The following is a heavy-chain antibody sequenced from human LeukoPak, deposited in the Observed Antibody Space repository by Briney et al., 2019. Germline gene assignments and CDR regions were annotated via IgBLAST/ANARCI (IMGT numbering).Heavy chain of an antibody. Sequence: GGSLRLSCAASGFPFSPDWMSWVRQAPGKGLEWVAMIKKSGSETHYVDSVKGRFTVSRDSARNSLYLQMSSLKADDTAVYYCASLDTAAIRTGGYWGQGTLVTVSS. CDR3: ASLDTAAIRTGGY. CDR1: GFPFSPDW. J-gene: IGHJ4*02. V-gene: IGHV3-7*01. D-gene: IGHD5-18*01. CDR2: IKKSGSET.